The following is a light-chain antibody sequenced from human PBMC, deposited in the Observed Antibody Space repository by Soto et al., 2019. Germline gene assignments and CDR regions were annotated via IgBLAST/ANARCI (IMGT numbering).Light chain of an antibody. J-gene: IGKJ1*01. CDR2: AAS. V-gene: IGKV1-9*01. Sequence: TQLTQSPSSLSASVGDIVTITFRASQGIRSYLAWYQQKPGKAPKLLIYAASTLESGVPSRFSGSGSGTEFTLTISSLQPDDFATYYCQQYNSYSPWTFGQGTKVDIK. CDR3: QQYNSYSPWT. CDR1: QGIRSY.